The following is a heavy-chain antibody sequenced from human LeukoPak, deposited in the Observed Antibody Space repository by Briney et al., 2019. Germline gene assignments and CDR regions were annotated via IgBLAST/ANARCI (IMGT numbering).Heavy chain of an antibody. CDR2: IYHSGST. CDR3: ARGGVNWFDP. D-gene: IGHD3-10*01. J-gene: IGHJ5*02. V-gene: IGHV4-30-2*01. CDR1: GGSISSGGYY. Sequence: SETLSLTCTVSGGSISSGGYYWSWIRQPPGKGLEWIGYIYHSGSTYYNPSLKSRVTISVDRSKNQFSLKLSSVTAADTAVYYGARGGVNWFDPWGQGTLVTVSS.